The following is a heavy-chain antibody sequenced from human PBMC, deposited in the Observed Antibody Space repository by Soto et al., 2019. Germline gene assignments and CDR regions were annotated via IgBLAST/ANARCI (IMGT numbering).Heavy chain of an antibody. CDR2: IYTSGST. CDR1: SDSLRGYY. CDR3: ARVAEGYNYFDY. Sequence: PSETLSLTCTVSSDSLRGYYWCWTRQPAVKGLEWIGRIYTSGSTNNNPSLKSRVTMSVDTSKNQFSLKLSSVTAADTAVYYCARVAEGYNYFDYWGQGTLVTVSS. V-gene: IGHV4-4*07. J-gene: IGHJ4*02. D-gene: IGHD5-12*01.